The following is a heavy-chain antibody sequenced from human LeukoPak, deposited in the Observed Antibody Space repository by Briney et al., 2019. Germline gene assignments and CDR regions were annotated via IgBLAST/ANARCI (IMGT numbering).Heavy chain of an antibody. CDR2: IYPGDSDT. V-gene: IGHV5-51*01. CDR1: GYSFTSYW. CDR3: ARQYYDSSGYIPYFDY. D-gene: IGHD3-22*01. J-gene: IGHJ4*02. Sequence: GESLKISCKGSGYSFTSYWIGWVRQMPGKGLEWMGIIYPGDSDTRYSPSFQGQVTISADQSISTAYLQWSSLRASDTAMYYCARQYYDSSGYIPYFDYWGQGTLVTVSS.